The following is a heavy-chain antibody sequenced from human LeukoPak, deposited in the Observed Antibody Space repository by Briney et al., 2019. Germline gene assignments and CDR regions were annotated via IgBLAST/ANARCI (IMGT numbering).Heavy chain of an antibody. J-gene: IGHJ4*02. D-gene: IGHD4-17*01. CDR2: INQDGSEK. CDR1: GFTFSSYW. Sequence: GGSLRLSCAASGFTFSSYWMSWVRQAPGKGLEWVANINQDGSEKYYVDSVKGRFTISRDNAKNSLYLQMNSLRAGDTAVYYCARATWYGDYVDYWGQGTLATVSS. CDR3: ARATWYGDYVDY. V-gene: IGHV3-7*04.